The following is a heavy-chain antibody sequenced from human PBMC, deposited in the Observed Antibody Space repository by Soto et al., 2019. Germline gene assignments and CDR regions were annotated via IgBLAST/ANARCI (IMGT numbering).Heavy chain of an antibody. J-gene: IGHJ5*02. V-gene: IGHV1-18*01. CDR2: ISAYNGNT. Sequence: ASVKVSCKASGYTFTSYGISWVRQAPGQGLEWMGWISAYNGNTNYAQKLQGRVTMTTDTSTSTAYMELRSLRSDDTAVYCCARRDVSQGYNWFDPWGQGTLVTVSS. CDR3: ARRDVSQGYNWFDP. CDR1: GYTFTSYG. D-gene: IGHD2-8*01.